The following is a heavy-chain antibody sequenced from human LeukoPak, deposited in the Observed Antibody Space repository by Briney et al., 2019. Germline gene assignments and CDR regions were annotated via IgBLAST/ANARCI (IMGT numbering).Heavy chain of an antibody. V-gene: IGHV3-23*01. CDR3: AISGGYWAWAH. CDR2: ISGSGGST. D-gene: IGHD1-26*01. CDR1: GFTFSTYA. Sequence: PGGSLRLSCAASGFTFSTYAMSWVRQAPGKGLEWVSGISGSGGSTHYADSVKGRFTISRDNSKSTLYLQMNSLRAEDTAVYYCAISGGYWAWAHWGQGTLVTVSS. J-gene: IGHJ4*02.